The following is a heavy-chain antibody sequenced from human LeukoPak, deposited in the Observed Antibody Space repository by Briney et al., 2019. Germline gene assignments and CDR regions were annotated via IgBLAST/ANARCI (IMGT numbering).Heavy chain of an antibody. Sequence: PGGSLRLPCAASGFTFSSYAMSWVRQAPGKGLEWVSAISGSGGDTYYADSVKGRFSISRDNSKNTLNLQMNSLRAEDTAVYYCAKSRADFWSSSDVWGKGTTVTVSS. CDR1: GFTFSSYA. CDR2: ISGSGGDT. CDR3: AKSRADFWSSSDV. V-gene: IGHV3-23*01. J-gene: IGHJ6*04. D-gene: IGHD3-3*01.